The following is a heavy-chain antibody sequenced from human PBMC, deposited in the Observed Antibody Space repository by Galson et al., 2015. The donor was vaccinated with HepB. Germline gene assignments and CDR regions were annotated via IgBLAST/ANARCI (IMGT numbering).Heavy chain of an antibody. V-gene: IGHV5-10-1*01. CDR2: IGPSDSYI. D-gene: IGHD3-10*01. J-gene: IGHJ4*02. Sequence: QSGAEVKKPGESLRISCKGSGYTFTNYWISWVRQTPGKGLEWMGRIGPSDSYINYSPSFQGHVIMSVDKSISTAYLQWSSLKASDTAMYYCARRGWFGELGDYWGQGTLVTVSP. CDR1: GYTFTNYW. CDR3: ARRGWFGELGDY.